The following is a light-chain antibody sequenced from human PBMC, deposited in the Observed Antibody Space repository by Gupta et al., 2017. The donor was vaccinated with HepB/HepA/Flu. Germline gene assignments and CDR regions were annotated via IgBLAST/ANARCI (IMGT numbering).Light chain of an antibody. J-gene: IGLJ2*01. CDR2: LKG. V-gene: IGLV1-40*01. CDR1: SSNIGAGYD. CDR3: QSYDNRRGGFVV. Sequence: QSLLTQPPSVSGAPGQRVTIPCTRNSSNIGAGYDVHWYRQFPGTAPTLLFYLKGNRLSGVADRVFGSTSGTSAALAITVLQADEEADYYCQSYDNRRGGFVVFGGGTKVTVL.